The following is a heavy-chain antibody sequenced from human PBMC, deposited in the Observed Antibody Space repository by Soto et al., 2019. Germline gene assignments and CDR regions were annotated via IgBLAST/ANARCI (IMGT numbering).Heavy chain of an antibody. D-gene: IGHD3-9*01. J-gene: IGHJ6*03. CDR2: ISSSSSTI. CDR1: GFTFSNYE. V-gene: IGHV3-48*01. CDR3: ARSPLDYDILTGYYNPHYYYYMDV. Sequence: GGSLRLSCAASGFTFSNYEMHWVRQAPGKGLEWVSYISSSSSTIYYADSVKGRFTISRDNAKNSLYLQMNSLRAEDTAVYYCARSPLDYDILTGYYNPHYYYYMDVWGKGTTVTVSS.